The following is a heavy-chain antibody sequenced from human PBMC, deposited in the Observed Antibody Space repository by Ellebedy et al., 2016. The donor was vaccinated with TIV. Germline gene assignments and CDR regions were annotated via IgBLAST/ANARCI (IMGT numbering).Heavy chain of an antibody. CDR2: TYYRSRWFN. CDR1: GDSVSSNSGA. D-gene: IGHD3-16*01. Sequence: MPSETLSLTCGISGDSVSSNSGAWHWFRQSPSRGLEWLGRTYYRSRWFNDYAMSVNSRITINADTSKNQFSLQLNSVTSEDTAVYYCARGVNWFDPWGQGTLVTVSS. V-gene: IGHV6-1*01. CDR3: ARGVNWFDP. J-gene: IGHJ5*02.